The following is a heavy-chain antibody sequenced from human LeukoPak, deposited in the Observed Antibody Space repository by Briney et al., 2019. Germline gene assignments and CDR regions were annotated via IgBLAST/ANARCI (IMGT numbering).Heavy chain of an antibody. V-gene: IGHV3-15*01. D-gene: IGHD1-26*01. CDR1: GFTFSNAW. CDR3: TTEGGIVGAPGAFDI. CDR2: IKSKTDGGTT. Sequence: GGSLRLSCAASGFTFSNAWMSWVRQAPGEGLEWVGRIKSKTDGGTTDYAAPVKGRFTISRDDSKNTLYLQMNSLKTEDTAVYYCTTEGGIVGAPGAFDIWSQGTMVTVSS. J-gene: IGHJ3*02.